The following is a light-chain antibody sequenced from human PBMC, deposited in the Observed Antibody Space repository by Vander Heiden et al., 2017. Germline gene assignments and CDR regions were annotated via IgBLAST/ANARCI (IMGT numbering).Light chain of an antibody. Sequence: EIVMTQSPATLSVSPGERATLSCRASQSISTKLAWYQHKPGQAPRLLIYGASTRATGIPARFSGSGSGTEFTLTISSLQSEDFAVYYCQQCNNGPQYTFGQGTKLEIK. CDR2: GAS. CDR1: QSISTK. V-gene: IGKV3-15*01. J-gene: IGKJ2*01. CDR3: QQCNNGPQYT.